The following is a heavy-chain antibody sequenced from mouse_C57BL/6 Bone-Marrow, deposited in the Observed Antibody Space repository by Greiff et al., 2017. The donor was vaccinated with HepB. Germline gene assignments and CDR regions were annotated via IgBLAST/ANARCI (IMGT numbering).Heavy chain of an antibody. CDR2: IRLKSDNYAT. D-gene: IGHD1-1*01. CDR3: TRSITTVVHHWYFDV. Sequence: DVQLQESGGGLVQPGGSMKLSCVASGFTFSNYWMNWVRQSPEKGLEWVAQIRLKSDNYATHYAVSVKGRFTITRDDSKSSVYLQMNNLGAEDTGIYYCTRSITTVVHHWYFDVWGTWTTVTVSS. V-gene: IGHV6-3*01. J-gene: IGHJ1*03. CDR1: GFTFSNYW.